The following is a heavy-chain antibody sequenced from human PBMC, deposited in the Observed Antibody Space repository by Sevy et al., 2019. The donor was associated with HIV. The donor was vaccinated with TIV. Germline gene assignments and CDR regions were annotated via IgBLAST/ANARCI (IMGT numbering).Heavy chain of an antibody. D-gene: IGHD3-16*01. Sequence: GGSLRLSCAASEFILTGYWMNWVRQAPGKGLKWVANIDQDGSDKRYVDSVRGRFTISRDNANNFLYLQMSSLRADDTAVYYCARAGGWGNINHSNQILDIWGHGTKVTVSS. J-gene: IGHJ3*02. CDR1: EFILTGYW. CDR3: ARAGGWGNINHSNQILDI. CDR2: IDQDGSDK. V-gene: IGHV3-7*01.